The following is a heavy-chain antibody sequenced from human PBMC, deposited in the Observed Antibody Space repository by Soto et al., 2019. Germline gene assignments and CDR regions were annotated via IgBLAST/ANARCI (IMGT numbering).Heavy chain of an antibody. CDR2: ISYDGSNK. CDR3: ARDDSGDFWSGPGRNASDI. CDR1: GFTFSSYA. J-gene: IGHJ3*02. V-gene: IGHV3-30-3*01. Sequence: ESGGGVVPPGRSLRLSCAASGFTFSSYAMHWVRQAPGKGLEWVAVISYDGSNKYYADSVKGRFTISRDNSKNTLYLQMNSLRAEDTAVYYCARDDSGDFWSGPGRNASDIRGQGTMVTVSS. D-gene: IGHD3-3*01.